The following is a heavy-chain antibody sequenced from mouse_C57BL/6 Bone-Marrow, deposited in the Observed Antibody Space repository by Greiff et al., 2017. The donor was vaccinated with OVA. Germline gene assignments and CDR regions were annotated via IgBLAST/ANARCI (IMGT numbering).Heavy chain of an antibody. D-gene: IGHD1-1*01. V-gene: IGHV14-4*01. CDR1: GFNIKDDY. J-gene: IGHJ3*01. CDR2: IDPENGDT. CDR3: TAYYYGSPWFAY. Sequence: VQLQQSGAELVRPGASVKLSCTASGFNIKDDYMHWVKQRPEQGLEWIGWIDPENGDTEYASKFQGKATITADTSSNTAYLQLSSLTSEDTAFYYCTAYYYGSPWFAYWGQGTRVTVSA.